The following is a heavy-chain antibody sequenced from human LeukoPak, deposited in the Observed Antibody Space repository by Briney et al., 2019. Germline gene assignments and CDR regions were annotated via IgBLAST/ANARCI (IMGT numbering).Heavy chain of an antibody. Sequence: PGGSLRLSCTASGFTVSSNYMSWVRQAPGKGLEWVSLIYSGGSTYYADSVKGRFTISRDNSKNTLYLQMNSLRAEDTAVYYCASDGGNSRDAFDIWGQGTMVTVSS. CDR3: ASDGGNSRDAFDI. CDR1: GFTVSSNY. V-gene: IGHV3-53*01. J-gene: IGHJ3*02. CDR2: IYSGGST. D-gene: IGHD4-23*01.